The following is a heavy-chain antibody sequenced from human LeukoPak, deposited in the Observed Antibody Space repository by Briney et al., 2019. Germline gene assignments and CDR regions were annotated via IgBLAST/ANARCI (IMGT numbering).Heavy chain of an antibody. D-gene: IGHD1-1*01. CDR1: GFTFSNAW. Sequence: GGSLRLSCAASGFTFSNAWMSWVRQAPGKGLGWVGRIKSKTDGGTTDYAALVKGRFTISRDDSKNTPYLQMNSLKTEDTAAYYCTTPSSNWNDGLWGQGTLITVSS. CDR2: IKSKTDGGTT. J-gene: IGHJ4*02. V-gene: IGHV3-15*01. CDR3: TTPSSNWNDGL.